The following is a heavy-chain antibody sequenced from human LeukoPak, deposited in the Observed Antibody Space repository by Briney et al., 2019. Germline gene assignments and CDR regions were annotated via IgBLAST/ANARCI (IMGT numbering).Heavy chain of an antibody. CDR3: AKEDYSSSWYYFGY. D-gene: IGHD6-13*01. Sequence: PGGSLRLSCAASGFTFSSYGMHWVRQAPGRGLEWVAFIQYDGSNKYYADSVKGRFTISRDNSKNTLYLQMNSLRAEDTAVYYCAKEDYSSSWYYFGYWGQGTLVTVSS. CDR1: GFTFSSYG. V-gene: IGHV3-30*02. J-gene: IGHJ4*02. CDR2: IQYDGSNK.